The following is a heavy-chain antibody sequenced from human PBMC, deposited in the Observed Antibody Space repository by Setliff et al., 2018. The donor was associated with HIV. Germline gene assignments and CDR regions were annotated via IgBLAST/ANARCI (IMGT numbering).Heavy chain of an antibody. CDR1: GFDFSNYA. J-gene: IGHJ3*02. D-gene: IGHD2-15*01. CDR3: AREHCSGGSCNGFDI. V-gene: IGHV4-4*09. CDR2: IYISGTT. Sequence: ESLKISCAATGFDFSNYAMNWIRQPPGKGLEWIAYIYISGTTNYNPSLKSRVTISLDTSRNQFSLKLGSVTAADTAMYYCAREHCSGGSCNGFDIWGQGTMVTVSS.